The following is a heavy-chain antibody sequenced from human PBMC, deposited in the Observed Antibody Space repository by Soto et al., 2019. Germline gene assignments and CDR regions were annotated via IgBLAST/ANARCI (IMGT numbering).Heavy chain of an antibody. CDR1: GGSISSSSYY. CDR3: ARRGYELYYYYYGMDV. CDR2: IYYSGST. J-gene: IGHJ6*02. Sequence: SETLSLTCTVSGGSISSSSYYWGWIRQPPGKGLEWIGSIYYSGSTYYNPSLKSRVTISVDTSKNQFSLKLSSVTAADTAVYYCARRGYELYYYYYGMDVWGQGTTVTVSS. V-gene: IGHV4-39*01. D-gene: IGHD5-12*01.